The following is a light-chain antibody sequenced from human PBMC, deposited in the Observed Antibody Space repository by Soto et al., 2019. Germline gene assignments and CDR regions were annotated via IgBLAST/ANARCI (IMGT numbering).Light chain of an antibody. V-gene: IGLV3-21*04. J-gene: IGLJ2*01. Sequence: SYELTQPPSVSVAPGKTARITCGGNNIGSKSVHWYQQKPGQAPVLVIYYDSDRPSGIPERFSGSNSGNTATLTISRVEAGDAADYYCQVWDSISDHVVFGGGTKVTVL. CDR1: NIGSKS. CDR2: YDS. CDR3: QVWDSISDHVV.